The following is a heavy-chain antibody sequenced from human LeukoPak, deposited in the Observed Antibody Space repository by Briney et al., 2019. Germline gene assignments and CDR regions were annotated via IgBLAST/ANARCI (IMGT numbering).Heavy chain of an antibody. CDR1: GFTFSSYS. Sequence: GGSLSLSCAASGFTFSSYSMNWVRQAPGKGLEWVSSISSSSSYIHYADSVRGRFTISRDNAKNSLYLRMNSLRAEDTAVYYCAHSLYGSAATGYWGQGTLVTVSS. CDR3: AHSLYGSAATGY. V-gene: IGHV3-21*01. J-gene: IGHJ4*02. D-gene: IGHD6-25*01. CDR2: ISSSSSYI.